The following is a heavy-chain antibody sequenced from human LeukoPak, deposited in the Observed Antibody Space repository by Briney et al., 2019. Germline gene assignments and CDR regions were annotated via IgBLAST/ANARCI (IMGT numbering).Heavy chain of an antibody. J-gene: IGHJ3*02. D-gene: IGHD6-13*01. V-gene: IGHV1-18*01. CDR1: GGTFSSYA. CDR2: ISPYNGNT. CDR3: AREAAGDAFDI. Sequence: VSVKVSCKASGGTFSSYAISWVRQAPGQGLEWMGWISPYNGNTNYAQKLQGRVTMTTDTSTSTAYIDLRSLRSDDTAVYYCAREAAGDAFDIWGQGTLVTVSS.